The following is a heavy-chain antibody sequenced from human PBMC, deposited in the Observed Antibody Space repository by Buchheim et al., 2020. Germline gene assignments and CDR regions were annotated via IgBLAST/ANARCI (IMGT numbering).Heavy chain of an antibody. D-gene: IGHD2-15*01. CDR2: MNPNSGNT. CDR3: ARSLGYCSGGSCYLAPRAEYYYYYGMDV. J-gene: IGHJ6*02. CDR1: GYTFTSYD. Sequence: QVQLVQSGAEVKKPGASVKVSCKASGYTFTSYDINWVRQATGQGLEWMGWMNPNSGNTGYAQKFQGRVTMTRNTSISTAYMELSSLRSEDTAVYYCARSLGYCSGGSCYLAPRAEYYYYYGMDVWGQGTT. V-gene: IGHV1-8*01.